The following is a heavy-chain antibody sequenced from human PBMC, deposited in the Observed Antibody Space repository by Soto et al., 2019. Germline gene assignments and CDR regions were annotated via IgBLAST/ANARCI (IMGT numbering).Heavy chain of an antibody. J-gene: IGHJ6*02. CDR1: GYTFTNYD. Sequence: ASVKVSCKTSGYTFTNYDISWVRQAPGQGLEWMGWISAYNGDTKYARNVQDRVTLTTDTSTSTAYMELRSLRSDDTAVYYCARIRGAYDFWSGYKGDYYYYGMDVWGQGTTVTVSS. CDR3: ARIRGAYDFWSGYKGDYYYYGMDV. D-gene: IGHD3-3*01. V-gene: IGHV1-18*01. CDR2: ISAYNGDT.